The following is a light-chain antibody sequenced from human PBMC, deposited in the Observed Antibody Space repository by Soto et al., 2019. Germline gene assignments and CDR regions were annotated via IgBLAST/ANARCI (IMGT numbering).Light chain of an antibody. J-gene: IGLJ7*01. CDR2: SNN. CDR1: SSNIGSNT. V-gene: IGLV1-44*01. Sequence: QSVLTQPPSASGTPGQRVTISCSGSSSNIGSNTVNWYQQLPGTAPKLLIYSNNQRPSGIPDRFSGSKSGTSASLAIRGLQSEDEADYDCAAWDDSLNGPVFGGGTQLTVL. CDR3: AAWDDSLNGPV.